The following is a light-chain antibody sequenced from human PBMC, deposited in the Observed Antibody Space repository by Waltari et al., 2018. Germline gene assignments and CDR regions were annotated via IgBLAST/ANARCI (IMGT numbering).Light chain of an antibody. J-gene: IGLJ2*01. V-gene: IGLV2-14*03. CDR3: SSYSSSSTKVV. Sequence: YQHYPGKAPKLMIYDVSTRPSGVSNRFSGSKSGNTASLTISGLQAEDEADYHCSSYSSSSTKVVFGGGTKLTVL. CDR2: DVS.